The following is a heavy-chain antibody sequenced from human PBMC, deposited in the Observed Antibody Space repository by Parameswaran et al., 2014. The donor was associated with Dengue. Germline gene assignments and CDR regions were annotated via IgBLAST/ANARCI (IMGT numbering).Heavy chain of an antibody. CDR3: AKDRGVGDILTGYYDY. CDR2: ISGSGGST. V-gene: IGHV3-23*01. J-gene: IGHJ4*02. D-gene: IGHD3-9*01. Sequence: VRQAPGKGLEWVSAISGSGGSTYYADSVKGRFTISRDNSKNTLYLQMNSLRAEDTAVYYCAKDRGVGDILTGYYDYWGQGTLVTVSS.